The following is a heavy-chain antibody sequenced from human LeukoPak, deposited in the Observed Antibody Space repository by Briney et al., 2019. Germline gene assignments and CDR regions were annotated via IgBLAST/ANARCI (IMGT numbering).Heavy chain of an antibody. CDR1: GYSFTSYW. CDR3: ARRPRGYCSGGSCYWFDP. V-gene: IGHV5-51*01. CDR2: IYPGDSDT. D-gene: IGHD2-15*01. Sequence: PGESLKISCKGSGYSFTSYWIGWVRQMPGKGLEWMGIIYPGDSDTRYSPSFQGQVTISADKSISTAYLQWSSLKASDTAMYHCARRPRGYCSGGSCYWFDPWGQGTLVTVSS. J-gene: IGHJ5*02.